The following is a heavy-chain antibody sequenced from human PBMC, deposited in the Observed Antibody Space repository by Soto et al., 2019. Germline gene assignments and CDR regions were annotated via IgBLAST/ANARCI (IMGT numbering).Heavy chain of an antibody. CDR2: IIPIFGTA. CDR3: ARGYTALVDYYYSGMDV. J-gene: IGHJ6*02. D-gene: IGHD1-1*01. V-gene: IGHV1-69*01. CDR1: GGTFSSYA. Sequence: QVQLVQSGAEVKKPGSSVKVSCKASGGTFSSYAISWVRQAPGQGLEWMGGIIPIFGTANYAQKFQGRVTITADESTSTAYMELSSLRSEDTAVYYCARGYTALVDYYYSGMDVWGQGTTVTVSS.